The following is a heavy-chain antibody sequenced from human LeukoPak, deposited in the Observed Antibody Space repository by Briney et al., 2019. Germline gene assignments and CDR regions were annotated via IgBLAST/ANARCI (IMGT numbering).Heavy chain of an antibody. J-gene: IGHJ4*02. D-gene: IGHD3-10*01. CDR1: GFTFSSYG. CDR2: IRYDGSNK. V-gene: IGHV3-30*02. Sequence: GGPLRLSCAASGFTFSSYGMHWVRQAPGKGLEWVAFIRYDGSNKYYADSVKGRFTISRDNSKNTLYLQMNSLRAEDTAVYYCAKDLMVRGVISLDYWGQGTLVTVSS. CDR3: AKDLMVRGVISLDY.